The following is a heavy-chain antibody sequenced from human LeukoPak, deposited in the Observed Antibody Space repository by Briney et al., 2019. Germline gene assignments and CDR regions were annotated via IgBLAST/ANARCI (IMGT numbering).Heavy chain of an antibody. CDR1: GFIFRNFG. CDR2: ISDVVAHT. CDR3: AKDNYGGVYAT. V-gene: IGHV3-23*01. J-gene: IGHJ5*02. Sequence: EPGGSLRLSCAASGFIFRNFGMSWIRQAPGKGLEWVSHISDVVAHTCYADSVKGRFITSRDNSNNRVFLQMNSLRPEDTALYYCAKDNYGGVYATWGQATLVTVSS. D-gene: IGHD3-16*01.